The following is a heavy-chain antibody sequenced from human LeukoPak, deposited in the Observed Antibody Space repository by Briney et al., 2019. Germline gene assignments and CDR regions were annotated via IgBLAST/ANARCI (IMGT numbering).Heavy chain of an antibody. Sequence: SETLSLTCTVSGGSISSYYWSWIRQPPGKGLEWIGEINHSGSTNYNPSLKSRVTISVDTSKNQFSLKLSSVTAADTAVYYCARAPGYSSLAYFDSWGQGTLVPVSS. V-gene: IGHV4-34*01. D-gene: IGHD6-19*01. CDR1: GGSISSYY. CDR2: INHSGST. J-gene: IGHJ4*02. CDR3: ARAPGYSSLAYFDS.